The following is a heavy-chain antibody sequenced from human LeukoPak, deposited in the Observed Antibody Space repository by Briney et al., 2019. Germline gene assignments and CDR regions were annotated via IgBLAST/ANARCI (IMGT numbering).Heavy chain of an antibody. Sequence: SETLSLTCTVSGGSISSGGYYRSWIRQHPGKGLEWIGYIYYSGSTYYNPSLKSRVTISVDTSKNQFSLKLSSVTAADTAVYYCARVQLSAATYYYYGMDVWGQGTTVTVSS. D-gene: IGHD6-25*01. V-gene: IGHV4-31*03. CDR3: ARVQLSAATYYYYGMDV. J-gene: IGHJ6*02. CDR1: GGSISSGGYY. CDR2: IYYSGST.